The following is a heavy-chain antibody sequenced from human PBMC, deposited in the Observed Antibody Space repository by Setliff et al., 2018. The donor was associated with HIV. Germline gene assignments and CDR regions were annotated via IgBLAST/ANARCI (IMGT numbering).Heavy chain of an antibody. J-gene: IGHJ6*03. Sequence: EASVKVSCKASGGTFSNYAITWVRQAPGQGLEWMGGIIPILGVPSYAQKFQGRVTITADKSTTTAYIDLSTLGSDDTAIYYCAKGERRVADISDLNYMGVWGKGTMVTVSS. V-gene: IGHV1-69*10. CDR3: AKGERRVADISDLNYMGV. CDR1: GGTFSNYA. CDR2: IIPILGVP. D-gene: IGHD1-1*01.